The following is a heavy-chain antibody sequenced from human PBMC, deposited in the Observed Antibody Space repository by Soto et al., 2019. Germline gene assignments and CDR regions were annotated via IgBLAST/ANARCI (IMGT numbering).Heavy chain of an antibody. CDR3: AAALHDYGDYVGFYFDY. Sequence: QMQLVQSGPEVKKPGTSVKVSCKASGFNFTSSAVQWVRQARGQRLELIGWIVVGSGNTNYAQKFQERVTITRDMSTSTAYMELSSLRSEHTAVYYCAAALHDYGDYVGFYFDYWGQGTLVTVSS. J-gene: IGHJ4*02. V-gene: IGHV1-58*01. CDR1: GFNFTSSA. CDR2: IVVGSGNT. D-gene: IGHD4-17*01.